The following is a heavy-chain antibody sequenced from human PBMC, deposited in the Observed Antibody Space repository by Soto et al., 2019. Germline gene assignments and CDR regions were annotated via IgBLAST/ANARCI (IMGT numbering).Heavy chain of an antibody. J-gene: IGHJ4*02. V-gene: IGHV3-23*01. D-gene: IGHD3-22*01. CDR3: AKGSDSSDSYRPFDF. CDR1: GFSFRGYA. CDR2: ISEGGVAT. Sequence: GGSLRLSCSVSGFSFRGYAMSWVRQAPGKGLEWVSDISEGGVATNYADFVNGRFTISRDNSRNTLYLQMNSLRADDTDVYYCAKGSDSSDSYRPFDFRGQGTLVTVSS.